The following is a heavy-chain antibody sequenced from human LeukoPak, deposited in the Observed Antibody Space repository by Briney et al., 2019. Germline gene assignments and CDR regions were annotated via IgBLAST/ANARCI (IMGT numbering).Heavy chain of an antibody. CDR3: ARGTAFFDY. CDR1: GESFSGNF. CDR2: IDNNGIT. D-gene: IGHD5-18*01. V-gene: IGHV4-34*01. Sequence: SETLSLTCAVSGESFSGNFWTWIRQSPGEGVEWIGEIDNNGITNYNPSLKGRVTISVDTSKNQFSPKLSSVTAADTAVYYCARGTAFFDYWGQGTLVTVSS. J-gene: IGHJ4*02.